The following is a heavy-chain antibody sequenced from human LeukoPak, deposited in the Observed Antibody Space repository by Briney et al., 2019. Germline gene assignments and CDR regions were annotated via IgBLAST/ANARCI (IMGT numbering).Heavy chain of an antibody. V-gene: IGHV3-64*01. J-gene: IGHJ3*01. D-gene: IGHD3-10*01. CDR3: ARDHFGT. CDR1: GFPLSNYA. Sequence: GGPLRLLCVASGFPLSNYAMQWVRQAPGKGLEDVSGLSRSWGSTDSPNSVKGRFTISRDNSKNTLYLQMDSLRGEGMAVYYCARDHFGTWRQPTMLTVSS. CDR2: LSRSWGST.